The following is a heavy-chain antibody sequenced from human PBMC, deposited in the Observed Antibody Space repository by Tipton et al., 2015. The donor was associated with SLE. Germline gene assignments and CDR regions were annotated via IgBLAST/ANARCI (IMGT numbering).Heavy chain of an antibody. D-gene: IGHD6-19*01. J-gene: IGHJ4*02. V-gene: IGHV3-30-3*01. CDR1: GFTFSSYA. CDR3: AREGSGDY. Sequence: SLRLSCAASGFTFSSYAMHWVRQAPGKGLEWVAVISYDGSNKYYRDSVKGRFTISRDNSKNTLYLQMNNLRAEDTAVYYCAREGSGDYWGQGTLVTVSS. CDR2: ISYDGSNK.